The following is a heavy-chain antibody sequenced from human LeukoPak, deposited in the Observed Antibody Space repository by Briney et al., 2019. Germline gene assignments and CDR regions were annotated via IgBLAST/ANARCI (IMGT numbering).Heavy chain of an antibody. CDR3: ARGARSGSYGGPLGAFDI. D-gene: IGHD1-26*01. CDR2: IYYSGST. CDR1: GGSISSSSYY. V-gene: IGHV4-39*01. J-gene: IGHJ3*02. Sequence: PSETLSLTCTVSGGSISSSSYYWGCIRQPPGKGLEWIGSIYYSGSTYYNPSLKSRVTISLDTSKNQFSLKLSSVTAADTAVYYCARGARSGSYGGPLGAFDISGQGTMVTVSS.